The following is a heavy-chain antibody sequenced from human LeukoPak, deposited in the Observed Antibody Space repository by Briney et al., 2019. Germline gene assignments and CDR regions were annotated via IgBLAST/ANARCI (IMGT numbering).Heavy chain of an antibody. CDR2: IWYDGSYK. D-gene: IGHD3-10*01. CDR1: GFTFSDYA. J-gene: IGHJ4*02. V-gene: IGHV3-33*01. CDR3: ARDPTTYYYDSGSYRVEYYFDY. Sequence: PGGSLRLSCAASGFTFSDYAMHWVRQAPGKGLEWVAVIWYDGSYKYYVDSVKGRFTISRDNSKNALYLQMNSLRAEDTAVYYCARDPTTYYYDSGSYRVEYYFDYWGQGTLVTVSS.